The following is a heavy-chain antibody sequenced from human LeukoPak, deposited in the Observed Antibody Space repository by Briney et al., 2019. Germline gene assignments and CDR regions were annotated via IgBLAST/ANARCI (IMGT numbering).Heavy chain of an antibody. CDR3: ARTDYGGNQGDFDY. J-gene: IGHJ4*02. V-gene: IGHV1-69*05. D-gene: IGHD4-23*01. CDR2: IIPIFGTA. CDR1: GGTFSSYA. Sequence: SVKVSCKASGGTFSSYAISWVRQAPGQGLEWMGRIIPIFGTANYAQKFRGRVTITTDESTSTAYMELSSLRSEDTAVYYCARTDYGGNQGDFDYWGQGTLVTVSS.